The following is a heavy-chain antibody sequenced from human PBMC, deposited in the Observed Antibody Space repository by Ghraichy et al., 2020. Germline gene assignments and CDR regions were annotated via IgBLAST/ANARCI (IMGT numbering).Heavy chain of an antibody. CDR2: INHSGST. CDR1: GGSFSGYY. V-gene: IGHV4-34*01. CDR3: ARGVTTYSY. Sequence: GSLRLSCAVYGGSFSGYYWSWIRQPPGKGLEWIGEINHSGSTNYNPSLKSRVTISVDTSKNQFSLKLSSVTAADTAVYYCARGVTTYSYWGQGTLVTVSS. D-gene: IGHD4-17*01. J-gene: IGHJ4*02.